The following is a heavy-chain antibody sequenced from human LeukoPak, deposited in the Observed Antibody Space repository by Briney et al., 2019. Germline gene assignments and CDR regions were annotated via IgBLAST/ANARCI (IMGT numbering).Heavy chain of an antibody. CDR3: AAAIFRDAFDI. CDR1: GFTFSSYS. Sequence: GGSLRLSCAASGFTFSSYSMNWVRQAPGQGLEWVSSISSSSSYIYCADSVKGRFTISRDNAKNSLYLQMNSLRAEDTAVYYCAAAIFRDAFDIWGQGTMVTVSS. D-gene: IGHD2-21*01. J-gene: IGHJ3*02. CDR2: ISSSSSYI. V-gene: IGHV3-21*01.